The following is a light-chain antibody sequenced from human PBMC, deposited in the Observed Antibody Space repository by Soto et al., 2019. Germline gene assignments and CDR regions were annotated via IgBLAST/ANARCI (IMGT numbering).Light chain of an antibody. CDR3: QQYGSSRLT. J-gene: IGKJ4*01. CDR1: QSVSSY. CDR2: GAS. Sequence: EILMTQSPATLSVSPGERVTLSCRASQSVSSYLAWYQQKPGQPPRLLIYGASTRATGIPARFSGSGSGTEFTLTISSLQSEDFAVYYCQQYGSSRLTFGGGTKVDNK. V-gene: IGKV3-15*01.